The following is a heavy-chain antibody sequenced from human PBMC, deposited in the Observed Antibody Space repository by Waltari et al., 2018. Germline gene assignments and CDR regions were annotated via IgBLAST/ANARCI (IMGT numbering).Heavy chain of an antibody. V-gene: IGHV3-30-3*01. CDR1: GFTFSSYA. CDR2: ISYDGSNK. D-gene: IGHD4-17*01. CDR3: ARVRTDYGDALDY. Sequence: QVQLVESGGGVVQPGRALRLSCAASGFTFSSYAMHWVRQAPGKGLEWVAVISYDGSNKYYADSVKGRFTISRDNSKNTLYLQMNSLRAEDTAVYYCARVRTDYGDALDYWGQGTLVTVSS. J-gene: IGHJ4*02.